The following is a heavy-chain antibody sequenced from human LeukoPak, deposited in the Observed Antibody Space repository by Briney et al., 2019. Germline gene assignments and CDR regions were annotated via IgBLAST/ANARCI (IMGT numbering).Heavy chain of an antibody. CDR2: IIPIFGTA. Sequence: SVKVSCKASGGTFSSYAISWVRQAPGQGLEWMGGIIPIFGTANYAQKFQGRVTITTDESTSTAYMELSSLRSEDTAVYYCAKGGDSSSWLFDFWGQGTLVTVSS. CDR3: AKGGDSSSWLFDF. D-gene: IGHD6-13*01. CDR1: GGTFSSYA. J-gene: IGHJ4*02. V-gene: IGHV1-69*05.